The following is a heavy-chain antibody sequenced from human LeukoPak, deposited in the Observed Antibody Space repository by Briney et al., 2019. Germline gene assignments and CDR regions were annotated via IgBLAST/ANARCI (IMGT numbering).Heavy chain of an antibody. V-gene: IGHV4-4*07. CDR2: IYNTGST. Sequence: SETLSLTCTVSGGSIGSYFWSWIRQPAGKGLEWIGRIYNTGSTDYNPSLKSRVAMSVDMSKNQFSLKLRALTAADTAVYHCARGGWFDPWGPGTLVTVSS. CDR3: ARGGWFDP. J-gene: IGHJ5*02. CDR1: GGSIGSYF.